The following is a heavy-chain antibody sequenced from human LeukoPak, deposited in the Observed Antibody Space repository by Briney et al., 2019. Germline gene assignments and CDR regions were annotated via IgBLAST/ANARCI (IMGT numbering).Heavy chain of an antibody. Sequence: GGSLRLSCAASXXXXSXXXXXXVXXXXXKXXXXXXXISSSXRYTNYADYVKGRSTIPSDKAKKSLYLQMNSLRDEHSAVYYCARDFGPLGSWSIDYWGQGPLVTVSS. D-gene: IGHD6-13*01. V-gene: IGHV3-11*06. CDR2: ISSSXRYT. J-gene: IGHJ4*02. CDR1: XXXXSXXX. CDR3: ARDFGPLGSWSIDY.